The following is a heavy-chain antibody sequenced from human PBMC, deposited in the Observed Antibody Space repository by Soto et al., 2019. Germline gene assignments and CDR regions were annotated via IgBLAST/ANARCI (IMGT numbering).Heavy chain of an antibody. Sequence: ASVKVSCKASGYSFTDYHIHWVRQAPGQGLEWLGRINPKSGGTSTAQKFQGWVTMTTDTSISTASMELTRLTSDDTAIYYCARGDSTDCSNGVCSFFYNHDMGVWGQGTTVTLFS. CDR1: GYSFTDYH. V-gene: IGHV1-2*04. J-gene: IGHJ6*02. CDR3: ARGDSTDCSNGVCSFFYNHDMGV. CDR2: INPKSGGT. D-gene: IGHD2-8*01.